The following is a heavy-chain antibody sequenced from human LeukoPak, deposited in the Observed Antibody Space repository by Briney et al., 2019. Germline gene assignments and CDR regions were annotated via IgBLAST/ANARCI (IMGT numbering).Heavy chain of an antibody. CDR3: AKNYDFWSGYYLYHFDN. J-gene: IGHJ4*02. D-gene: IGHD3-3*01. CDR2: ISGSGGST. CDR1: GFTCSSYA. V-gene: IGHV3-23*01. Sequence: GGSLRLSCAASGFTCSSYAMSWLRQAPGKGLEWVSAISGSGGSTYYAVSGKGRFTIARDNSKNTLYLEMNSLRAEDAAVYYCAKNYDFWSGYYLYHFDNWGQGTLVTVSS.